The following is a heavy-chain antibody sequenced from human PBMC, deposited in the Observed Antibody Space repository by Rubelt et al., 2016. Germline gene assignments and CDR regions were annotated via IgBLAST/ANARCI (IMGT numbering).Heavy chain of an antibody. Sequence: QIQLVQSGAELKKPGASVKVSCKAYGFTFTNYGFSWVRQAPGQGLEWMGWISAYNGNTKYAQKLQGRVTMTTDTSTSTVYMERRSLRSDDTAVYYCAREPQYYFDSWGQGTLVTVSS. V-gene: IGHV1-18*01. J-gene: IGHJ4*02. CDR3: AREPQYYFDS. CDR1: GFTFTNYG. CDR2: ISAYNGNT.